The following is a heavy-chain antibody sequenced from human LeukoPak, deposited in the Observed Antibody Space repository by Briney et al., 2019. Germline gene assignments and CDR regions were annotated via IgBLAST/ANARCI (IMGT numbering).Heavy chain of an antibody. CDR3: AREEVYCSSTSCYFP. CDR1: GGTFISYA. V-gene: IGHV1-69*13. D-gene: IGHD2-2*01. CDR2: IIPIFGTA. J-gene: IGHJ5*02. Sequence: SVKVSCKASGGTFISYAISWVRQAPGQGLEWMGGIIPIFGTANYAQKFQGRVTITADESTSTAYMELSSLRSEDTAVYYCAREEVYCSSTSCYFPWGQGTLVTVSS.